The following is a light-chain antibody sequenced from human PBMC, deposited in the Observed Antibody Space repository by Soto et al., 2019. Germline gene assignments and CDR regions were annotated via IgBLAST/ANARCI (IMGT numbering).Light chain of an antibody. Sequence: ENVLTQSPGTPSLSPGERGTPSRRASQCLSNNISLAWYQQKPGQAPRLIIYGAYNRATGIPHRFSGSGSGTDFTLTISRMEPEDFAVYYCQPYGSSPRPLGHGPKV. CDR1: QCLSNNIS. V-gene: IGKV3-20*01. CDR2: GAY. CDR3: QPYGSSPRP. J-gene: IGKJ1*01.